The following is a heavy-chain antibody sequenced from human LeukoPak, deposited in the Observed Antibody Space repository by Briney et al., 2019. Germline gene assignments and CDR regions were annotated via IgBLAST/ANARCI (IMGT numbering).Heavy chain of an antibody. D-gene: IGHD3-22*01. CDR3: AKDRENYDSSGYYDY. CDR1: GFAVSSHY. V-gene: IGHV3-23*01. CDR2: ISGSGGST. J-gene: IGHJ4*02. Sequence: GGSLRLSCAASGFAVSSHYMSWVRQAPGKGLEWVSAISGSGGSTYYADSVKGRFTISRDNSKNTLYLQMNSLRAEDTAVYYCAKDRENYDSSGYYDYWGQGALVTVSS.